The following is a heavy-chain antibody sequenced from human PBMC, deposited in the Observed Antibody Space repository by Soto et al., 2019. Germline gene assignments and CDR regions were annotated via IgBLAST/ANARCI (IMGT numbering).Heavy chain of an antibody. CDR1: GYTFTGYY. V-gene: IGHV1-2*02. J-gene: IGHJ6*02. CDR2: INPNSGGT. D-gene: IGHD6-19*01. CDR3: AGDSSGWYAYYYYGMDV. Sequence: ASVKVSCKASGYTFTGYYMNWVRQAPGQGLEWMGWINPNSGGTNYAQKFQGRVTMTRDTSISTAYMELSRLRSDDTAVYYCAGDSSGWYAYYYYGMDVWGQGTTVTVSS.